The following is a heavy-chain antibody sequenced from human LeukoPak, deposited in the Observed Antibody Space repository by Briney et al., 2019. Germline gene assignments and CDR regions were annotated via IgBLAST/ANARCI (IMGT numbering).Heavy chain of an antibody. CDR1: GFSFSNYG. CDR2: IYYDGSNI. Sequence: GGSLRLSCAASGFSFSNYGMHRVRQPPGKGLEWVAFIYYDGSNIYYADSVKGRVTISRDNSKNMHYLQMNSLRAGDTAVYYCARDQGVVFGYFDYWGQGALVTVSS. D-gene: IGHD2-21*01. CDR3: ARDQGVVFGYFDY. V-gene: IGHV3-30*19. J-gene: IGHJ4*02.